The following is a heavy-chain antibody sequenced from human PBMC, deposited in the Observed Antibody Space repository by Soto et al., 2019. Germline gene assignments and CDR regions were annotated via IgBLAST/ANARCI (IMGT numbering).Heavy chain of an antibody. J-gene: IGHJ3*02. D-gene: IGHD3-10*01. CDR1: GFTFSSYS. CDR2: ISSSSYI. V-gene: IGHV3-21*01. Sequence: GGSLRLSCAASGFTFSSYSMNWVRQAPGKGLEWVSSISSSSYIYYADSVKGRFTISRDNAKNSLYLQMNSLRAEDTAVYYCARVVLLPRDAFDIWGQGTMVTVSS. CDR3: ARVVLLPRDAFDI.